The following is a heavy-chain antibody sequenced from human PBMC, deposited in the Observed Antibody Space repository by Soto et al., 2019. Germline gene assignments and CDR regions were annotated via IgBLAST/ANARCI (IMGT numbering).Heavy chain of an antibody. Sequence: SVKVSCKASGFTFTSSAVQWVRQARGQRLEWIGWIVVGSGNTNYAQKFQERVTITRDMSTSTAYMELSSLRSEDTAVYYCAAAAHDYGDYYYYGMDVWGQGTTVTVSS. V-gene: IGHV1-58*01. CDR3: AAAAHDYGDYYYYGMDV. D-gene: IGHD4-17*01. CDR1: GFTFTSSA. J-gene: IGHJ6*02. CDR2: IVVGSGNT.